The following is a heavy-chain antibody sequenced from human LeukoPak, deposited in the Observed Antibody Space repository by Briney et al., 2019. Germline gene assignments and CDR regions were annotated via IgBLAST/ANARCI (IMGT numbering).Heavy chain of an antibody. V-gene: IGHV3-30-3*01. D-gene: IGHD3-22*01. CDR2: ISYDGSNK. J-gene: IGHJ4*02. CDR3: ARVNSRSGYSSAVDY. Sequence: PGRSLRLSCAASGFTFSSYAMHWVRQAPGKWLEWVAVISYDGSNKYYADSVKGRFTISRDNSKNTLYLQMNSLRAEDTAVYYCARVNSRSGYSSAVDYWGQGTLVTVSS. CDR1: GFTFSSYA.